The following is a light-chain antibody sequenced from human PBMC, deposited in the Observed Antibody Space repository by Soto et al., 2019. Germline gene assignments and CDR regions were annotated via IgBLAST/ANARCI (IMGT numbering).Light chain of an antibody. Sequence: QSVLTQPASVSGSPGQSITISCTGTSSDVGTYIYVSWYQHHPGKAPKLMIYEVSHRPSGVSNRFSGSKSGNTASLTISGLQTEDEADYYCSSYTSTSTPFVFGTGTKVTVL. CDR2: EVS. V-gene: IGLV2-14*01. CDR1: SSDVGTYIY. CDR3: SSYTSTSTPFV. J-gene: IGLJ1*01.